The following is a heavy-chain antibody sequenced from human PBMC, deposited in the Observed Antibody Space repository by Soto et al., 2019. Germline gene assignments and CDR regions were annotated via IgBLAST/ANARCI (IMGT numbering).Heavy chain of an antibody. J-gene: IGHJ6*02. V-gene: IGHV3-9*01. CDR2: ISWNSGSI. CDR1: GFTFDNYA. CDR3: AKDIGTAYYYYGMDA. D-gene: IGHD1-1*01. Sequence: PGGSLRLSCAASGFTFDNYAMHWVRQAPGKGLEWVSGISWNSGSIAYADSVKGRFTISRDNAKNSLYLQMNSLRAEDTALYYCAKDIGTAYYYYGMDAWGQGTTVTVSS.